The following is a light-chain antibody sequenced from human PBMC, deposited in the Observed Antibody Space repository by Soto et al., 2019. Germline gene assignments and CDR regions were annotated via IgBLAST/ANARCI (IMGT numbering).Light chain of an antibody. J-gene: IGKJ1*01. CDR3: QQYHNSPPT. CDR2: GAS. Sequence: EIVLTQSPGTLSLSPGERATLSCRASQSVSINLAWYQQKPGQAPRLLIYGASSKATGIPDRFSGGGSGTDFTLTISRLEPEDFAVYYCQQYHNSPPTFGQGTKVDIK. V-gene: IGKV3-20*01. CDR1: QSVSIN.